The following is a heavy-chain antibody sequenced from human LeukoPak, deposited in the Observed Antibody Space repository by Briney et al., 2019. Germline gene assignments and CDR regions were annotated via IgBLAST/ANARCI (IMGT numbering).Heavy chain of an antibody. CDR3: TRGFYCSDHSCYVNGEFDY. CDR2: IGTSGDT. J-gene: IGHJ4*02. D-gene: IGHD2-2*01. Sequence: GGSLRLSCAASGFTFSTYDVHWVRQTTGRGLEWVSGIGTSGDTHYPDSVEGRFTISRENAKNSLYLQMNSLRAGDTAVYYCTRGFYCSDHSCYVNGEFDYWGQGTLVTVFS. CDR1: GFTFSTYD. V-gene: IGHV3-13*01.